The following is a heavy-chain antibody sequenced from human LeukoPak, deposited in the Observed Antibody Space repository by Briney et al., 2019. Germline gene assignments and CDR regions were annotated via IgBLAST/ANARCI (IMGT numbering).Heavy chain of an antibody. Sequence: HRASVKVSCKASGGTFSSYTISWVRQAPGQGLEWMGRIIPILGIANYAQKFQGRVTITADKSTSTAYMELSSLRSEDTAVYYCARVIKSSSDCTNGVCYYFDYWGQGTLVTVSS. CDR1: GGTFSSYT. V-gene: IGHV1-69*02. J-gene: IGHJ4*02. CDR2: IIPILGIA. D-gene: IGHD2-8*01. CDR3: ARVIKSSSDCTNGVCYYFDY.